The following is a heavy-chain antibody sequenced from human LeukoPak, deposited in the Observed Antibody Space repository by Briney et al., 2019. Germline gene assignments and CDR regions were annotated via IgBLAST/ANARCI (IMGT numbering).Heavy chain of an antibody. D-gene: IGHD5-18*01. Sequence: GGSLRLSCAASGFTFSSYWMSWVRQAPGKGLEWVANIKQDGSEKYYVDSVKGRFTISRDNAKNSLYLQMNSLRAEDTAVYYCARAGVDTAMVDNHWGQGTLVTVSS. CDR1: GFTFSSYW. J-gene: IGHJ5*02. V-gene: IGHV3-7*01. CDR2: IKQDGSEK. CDR3: ARAGVDTAMVDNH.